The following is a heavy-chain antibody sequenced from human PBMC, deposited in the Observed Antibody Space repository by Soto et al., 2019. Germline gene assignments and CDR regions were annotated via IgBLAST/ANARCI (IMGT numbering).Heavy chain of an antibody. CDR1: GGSISSGGYY. D-gene: IGHD6-6*01. CDR2: IYYSGST. J-gene: IGHJ4*02. V-gene: IGHV4-31*03. Sequence: QVQLQESGPGLVKPSLTLSLTCTVSGGSISSGGYYWSWIRQHPGKGLEWIGYIYYSGSTYYNPSLKSRVTISVDTSKNQFSLKLSSVTAADTAVYYCAREWAARHLFDYWGQGTLVTVSS. CDR3: AREWAARHLFDY.